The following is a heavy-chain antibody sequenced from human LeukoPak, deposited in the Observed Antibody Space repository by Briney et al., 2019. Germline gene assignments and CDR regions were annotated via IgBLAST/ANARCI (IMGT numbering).Heavy chain of an antibody. CDR2: INHSGST. J-gene: IGHJ5*02. CDR3: ASLTEFGQFDP. V-gene: IGHV4-34*01. CDR1: GGSFSGYY. Sequence: PSETLPLTCAVYGGSFSGYYWSWIRQSPGKGLEWIGEINHSGSTNYNPSLKSRVTISVDTSKNQFSLKLSSVTAADTAVYYCASLTEFGQFDPWGQGTLVTVSS. D-gene: IGHD1-14*01.